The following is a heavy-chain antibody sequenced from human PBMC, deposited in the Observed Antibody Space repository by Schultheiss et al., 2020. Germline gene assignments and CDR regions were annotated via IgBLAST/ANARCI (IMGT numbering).Heavy chain of an antibody. D-gene: IGHD4-17*01. CDR2: IYYSGST. V-gene: IGHV4-61*01. J-gene: IGHJ4*02. CDR1: GGSVSSGSYY. Sequence: SETLSLTCTVSGGSVSSGSYYWSWIRQPPGKGLEWIGYIYYSGSTNYNPSLKSRVTISVDTSKNQFSLKLSSVTAADTAVYYCARAPTETVNLYFDYWGQGTLVTVSS. CDR3: ARAPTETVNLYFDY.